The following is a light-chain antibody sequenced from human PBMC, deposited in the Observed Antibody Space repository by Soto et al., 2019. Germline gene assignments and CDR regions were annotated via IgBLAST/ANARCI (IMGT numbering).Light chain of an antibody. J-gene: IGLJ2*01. V-gene: IGLV2-14*01. CDR1: GSDVGGYNY. CDR2: EVS. Sequence: QSALTQPASVSGSPGQSITISCTGTGSDVGGYNYVSWYQQHPGKAPKLMIYEVSNRPSGVSNRFSGSKSGNTASLTISGLQAEDEADYYCSSYTSSITLVFGGGTKLTVL. CDR3: SSYTSSITLV.